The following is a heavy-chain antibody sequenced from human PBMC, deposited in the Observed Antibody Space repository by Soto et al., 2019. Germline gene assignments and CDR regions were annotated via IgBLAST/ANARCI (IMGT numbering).Heavy chain of an antibody. D-gene: IGHD6-19*01. Sequence: QVQLVQSGAEVKKPGASVRVSCQTSGYTFTNYDINWVRQAAGQGLEWMGWMSPNSGNTGYAQIFQGRVSMTRDTSISTAYMELSSLGSEDTAVYYCVTWARSGWDTGFSWGQGPRVTVSS. CDR1: GYTFTNYD. CDR2: MSPNSGNT. V-gene: IGHV1-8*01. J-gene: IGHJ5*02. CDR3: VTWARSGWDTGFS.